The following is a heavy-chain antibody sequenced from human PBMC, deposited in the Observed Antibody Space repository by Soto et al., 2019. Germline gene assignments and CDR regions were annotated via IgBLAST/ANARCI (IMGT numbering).Heavy chain of an antibody. Sequence: GGSLRLSCAASGFTFSSYSMNWVRQAPGKGLEWVSYISSSSSTIYYADSVKGRFTISRDNAKNSLYLQMNSLRDEDTAVYYCARTRGYYYGSGGVFDYWGQGTLVTVSS. CDR3: ARTRGYYYGSGGVFDY. CDR2: ISSSSSTI. V-gene: IGHV3-48*02. D-gene: IGHD3-10*01. J-gene: IGHJ4*02. CDR1: GFTFSSYS.